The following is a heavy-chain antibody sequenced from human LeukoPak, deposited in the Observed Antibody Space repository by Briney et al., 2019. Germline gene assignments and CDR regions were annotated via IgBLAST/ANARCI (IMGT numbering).Heavy chain of an antibody. CDR2: IYSGGST. CDR1: GFTVSSNY. Sequence: GGSLRLSCAASGFTVSSNYMSWVRQAPGKGLEWVSVIYSGGSTYYADSVKCRFTICRDNAKNSLYLQLNSLRADDTAVYYCARLTGTTGFDYWGQGTLVTVSS. J-gene: IGHJ4*02. V-gene: IGHV3-53*01. CDR3: ARLTGTTGFDY. D-gene: IGHD1-1*01.